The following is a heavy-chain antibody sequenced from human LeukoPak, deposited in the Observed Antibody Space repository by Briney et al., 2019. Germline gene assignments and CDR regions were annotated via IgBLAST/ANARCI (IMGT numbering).Heavy chain of an antibody. D-gene: IGHD3-3*01. J-gene: IGHJ5*02. CDR1: GGSISSYY. CDR2: IYTSGST. V-gene: IGHV4-4*07. CDR3: ARLLGWSGPINWFDP. Sequence: PSETLSLTCTVSGGSISSYYWSWIRPPAGKGLEWIGRIYTSGSTNYNPSLKSRVTMSVDTSKNQFSLKLSSVTAADTAVYYCARLLGWSGPINWFDPWGRGTLVTVSS.